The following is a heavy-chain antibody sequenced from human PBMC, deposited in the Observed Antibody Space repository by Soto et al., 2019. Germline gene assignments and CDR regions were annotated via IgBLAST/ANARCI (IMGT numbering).Heavy chain of an antibody. D-gene: IGHD1-26*01. V-gene: IGHV3-74*01. CDR1: GCTFNTHW. Sequence: VQLVESGGGLILPGGSLRLSCAASGCTFNTHWMHWVRQAPGKGLVWVSRINSDGSITDYADSVKGRFSISRDNPRNTLYLQMNSLSPEDTAVYYCARAMTSVGAAAKGDFWGQGTLVTVSS. J-gene: IGHJ4*02. CDR3: ARAMTSVGAAAKGDF. CDR2: INSDGSIT.